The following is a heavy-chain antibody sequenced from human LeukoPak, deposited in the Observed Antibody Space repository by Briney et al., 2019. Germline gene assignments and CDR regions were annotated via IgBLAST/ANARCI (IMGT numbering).Heavy chain of an antibody. V-gene: IGHV3-23*01. J-gene: IGHJ4*02. CDR3: AKPRIVLMVYAIPPNFDY. D-gene: IGHD2-8*01. CDR1: RFTFNTYA. Sequence: GGSLRLSCAASRFTFNTYAVNWVRQAPGKGLEWVSAISGSGGSTYYADSVKGRFTISRDNSKNTLYLQMNSLRAEDTAVYYCAKPRIVLMVYAIPPNFDYWGQGTLVTVSS. CDR2: ISGSGGST.